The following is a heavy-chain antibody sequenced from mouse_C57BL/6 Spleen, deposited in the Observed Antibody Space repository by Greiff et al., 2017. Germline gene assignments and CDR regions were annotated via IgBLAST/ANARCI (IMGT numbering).Heavy chain of an antibody. CDR1: GYTFTNYW. V-gene: IGHV1-63*01. CDR3: ARRGYGNPFNAMGG. Sequence: VQLQQSGAELVRPGTSVKMSCKASGYTFTNYWIGWAKQRPGHGLEWIGDIYPGGGYTNYNEKFKGKATLTADKSSSTAYMQFSSLTSEDSAIYYCARRGYGNPFNAMGGWGHRTSVTVST. CDR2: IYPGGGYT. J-gene: IGHJ4*01. D-gene: IGHD2-10*02.